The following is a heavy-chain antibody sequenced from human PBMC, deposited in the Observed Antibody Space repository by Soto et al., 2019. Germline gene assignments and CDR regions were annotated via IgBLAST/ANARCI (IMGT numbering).Heavy chain of an antibody. Sequence: GYTFTGYYMHWVRQAPGQGLEWMGWINPNSGGTNYAQKFQGWVTMTRDTSISTAYMELSRLRSDDTAVYYCARVNVGYYYYGMDVWGQGTTVTVSS. CDR2: INPNSGGT. V-gene: IGHV1-2*04. CDR3: ARVNVGYYYYGMDV. J-gene: IGHJ6*02. CDR1: GYTFTGYY. D-gene: IGHD1-26*01.